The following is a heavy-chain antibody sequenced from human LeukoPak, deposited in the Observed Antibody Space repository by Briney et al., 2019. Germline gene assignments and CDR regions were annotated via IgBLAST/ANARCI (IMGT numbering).Heavy chain of an antibody. D-gene: IGHD4-23*01. J-gene: IGHJ4*02. CDR2: ISDST. CDR1: GFSFSNYG. Sequence: RGSLRLSCAASGFSFSNYGMSWVRQAPGEGLEWVSAISDSTWYADSVKGRFTISRDSSQNTVYLQMNSLRAEDTAVYYCAKDRRSYGGTSFDSWGQGTLVTVSS. CDR3: AKDRRSYGGTSFDS. V-gene: IGHV3-23*01.